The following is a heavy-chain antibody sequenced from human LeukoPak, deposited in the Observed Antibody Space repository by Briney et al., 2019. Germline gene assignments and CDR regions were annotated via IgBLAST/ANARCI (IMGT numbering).Heavy chain of an antibody. D-gene: IGHD3-10*01. Sequence: GASVKVSCKASGGTFSRYAISWVRQAPGQGLEWMGGIIPIFGTTNYAQKFQGRVTIIADESTSTAYMELSSLRPEDTAVYYCARNVLPTNWFDPWGQGTLVTVSS. CDR1: GGTFSRYA. CDR3: ARNVLPTNWFDP. J-gene: IGHJ5*02. V-gene: IGHV1-69*13. CDR2: IIPIFGTT.